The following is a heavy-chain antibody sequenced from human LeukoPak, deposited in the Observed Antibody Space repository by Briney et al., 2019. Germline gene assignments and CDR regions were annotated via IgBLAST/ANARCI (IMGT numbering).Heavy chain of an antibody. Sequence: PGGSLRLSCAASGFTFNSYAMSWVRQAPGKGLEWVSAISGSGGNTYYADSVKGRFTISRDNSKNTLYLQMNSLRAEDTAVYYCAKSDDILTGYPYGMVVWGKGTTVTVSS. CDR2: ISGSGGNT. D-gene: IGHD3-9*01. V-gene: IGHV3-23*01. CDR1: GFTFNSYA. J-gene: IGHJ6*04. CDR3: AKSDDILTGYPYGMVV.